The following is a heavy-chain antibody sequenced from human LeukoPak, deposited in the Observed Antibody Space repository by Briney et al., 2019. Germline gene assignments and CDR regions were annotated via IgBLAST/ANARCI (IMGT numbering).Heavy chain of an antibody. CDR2: ISGSGGST. CDR3: AKGPLYGDYVPVDY. D-gene: IGHD4-17*01. Sequence: PGGSLRLSCAASGFTFSSYAMSWVRQAPGKGLGWVSAISGSGGSTYYADSVKGRFTISRDNSKNTLYLQMDSLRAEDTAVYYCAKGPLYGDYVPVDYWGQGTLVTVSS. V-gene: IGHV3-23*01. CDR1: GFTFSSYA. J-gene: IGHJ4*02.